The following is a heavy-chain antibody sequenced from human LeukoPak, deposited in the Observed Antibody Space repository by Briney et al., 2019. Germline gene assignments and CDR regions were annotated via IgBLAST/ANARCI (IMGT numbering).Heavy chain of an antibody. J-gene: IGHJ4*02. CDR2: IYYSGST. CDR1: GYSISSGFY. Sequence: SETLSLTCAVSGYSISSGFYWVWIRQPPGKGLEWIGNIYYSGSTSYNPSLKSRVIMSVDTSKNQFSLNLTSVTAADTAIYYCARDYTVTPFDYWGQGILVTVSS. V-gene: IGHV4-38-2*02. D-gene: IGHD4-17*01. CDR3: ARDYTVTPFDY.